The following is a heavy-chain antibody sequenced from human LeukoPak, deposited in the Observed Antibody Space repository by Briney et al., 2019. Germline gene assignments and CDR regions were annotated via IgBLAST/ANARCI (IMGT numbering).Heavy chain of an antibody. D-gene: IGHD3-3*01. V-gene: IGHV4-38-2*02. CDR2: IYHSGST. CDR1: GYSISSGYY. J-gene: IGHJ5*02. Sequence: SETLSLTCAVSGYSISSGYYWGWIRQPPGKGLEWIGSIYHSGSTYYDPSLKSRVTISVDTSKNQFSLKLSSVTAADTAVYYCARDHGPESYYDFWSGYYTDIKLYNWFDPWGQGTLVTVSS. CDR3: ARDHGPESYYDFWSGYYTDIKLYNWFDP.